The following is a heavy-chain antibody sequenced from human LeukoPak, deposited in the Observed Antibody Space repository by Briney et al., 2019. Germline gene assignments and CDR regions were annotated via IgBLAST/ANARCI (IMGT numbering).Heavy chain of an antibody. CDR1: GGSIDSSGSY. CDR2: VCYGGDA. J-gene: IGHJ6*02. Sequence: SETLSLTCTVSGGSIDSSGSYWGWIRQPPGKGLEWIGCVCYGGDAYYNPSLKSRVTISADLSKNQFSLSLISVTAADTALYYCARLFSRGWPYYYGLGAWGQGTTVTVSS. V-gene: IGHV4-39*01. CDR3: ARLFSRGWPYYYGLGA. D-gene: IGHD6-19*01.